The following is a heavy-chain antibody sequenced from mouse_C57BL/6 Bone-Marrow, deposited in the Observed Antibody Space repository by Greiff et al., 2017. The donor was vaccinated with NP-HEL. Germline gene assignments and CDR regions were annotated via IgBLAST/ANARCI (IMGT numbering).Heavy chain of an antibody. V-gene: IGHV6-3*01. CDR2: IRLKSDNYAT. J-gene: IGHJ2*01. Sequence: EVKVEESGGGLVQPGGSMKLSCVASGYTFSNYWMNWVRQSPEKGLEWVAQIRLKSDNYATHYAESVKGRFTISRDDSKSSVYLQMNNLRAEDTGIYYCTDSSGSYFDYWGQGTTLTVSS. D-gene: IGHD3-2*02. CDR1: GYTFSNYW. CDR3: TDSSGSYFDY.